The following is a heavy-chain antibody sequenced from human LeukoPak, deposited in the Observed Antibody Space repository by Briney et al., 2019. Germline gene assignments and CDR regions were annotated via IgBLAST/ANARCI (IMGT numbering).Heavy chain of an antibody. CDR2: MNPNSGNT. J-gene: IGHJ4*02. Sequence: GASVKVSCKASGYTFASYDINWVRQATGQGLEWMGWMNPNSGNTGYAQKFQGRVTMTRNTSISTAYMELSSLRSDDTAVYYCARDPLGYAHYFDYWGQGTLVTVSS. D-gene: IGHD2-2*01. CDR1: GYTFASYD. CDR3: ARDPLGYAHYFDY. V-gene: IGHV1-8*01.